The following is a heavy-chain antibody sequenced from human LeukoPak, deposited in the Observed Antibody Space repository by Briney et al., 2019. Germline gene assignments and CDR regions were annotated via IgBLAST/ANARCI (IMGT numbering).Heavy chain of an antibody. D-gene: IGHD4-17*01. CDR1: GFTFSSYW. J-gene: IGHJ4*02. CDR3: ASIIYGDYYFDY. V-gene: IGHV3-7*01. CDR2: VNQDGSKM. Sequence: PGGSLRLSCAASGFTFSSYWMSWVRQAPGKGLEWVANVNQDGSKMYYVESVEGRFTLSRDNAKNSLYLQTNSLRAEDTAVYYCASIIYGDYYFDYWGQGTLVSVSS.